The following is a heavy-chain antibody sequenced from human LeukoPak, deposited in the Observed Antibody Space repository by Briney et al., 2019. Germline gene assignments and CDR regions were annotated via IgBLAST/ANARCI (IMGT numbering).Heavy chain of an antibody. D-gene: IGHD5-18*01. CDR2: IRSRSSYI. Sequence: GGSLRLSCAASGFTFSSYSMNWVRQAPGKGREGVSSIRSRSSYIYYGDSVKGRFTISRDNAKNSLYLQMNSLRAEDTAVYYCAIRLAGGDTPMVYFDYWGQGTLVTVSS. J-gene: IGHJ4*02. V-gene: IGHV3-21*01. CDR1: GFTFSSYS. CDR3: AIRLAGGDTPMVYFDY.